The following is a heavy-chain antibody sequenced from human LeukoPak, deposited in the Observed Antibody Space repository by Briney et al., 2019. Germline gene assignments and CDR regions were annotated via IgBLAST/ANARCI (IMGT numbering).Heavy chain of an antibody. Sequence: GSLRLSCAASGFTFSSYAMSWIRQPPGKGLEWIGEINHSGSTNYNPSLKSRVTISVDTSKNQFSLKLSSVTAADTAVYYCARGRYSSGWYSYYYGMDVWGQGTTVTVSS. V-gene: IGHV4-34*01. J-gene: IGHJ6*02. D-gene: IGHD6-19*01. CDR3: ARGRYSSGWYSYYYGMDV. CDR2: INHSGST. CDR1: GFTFSSYA.